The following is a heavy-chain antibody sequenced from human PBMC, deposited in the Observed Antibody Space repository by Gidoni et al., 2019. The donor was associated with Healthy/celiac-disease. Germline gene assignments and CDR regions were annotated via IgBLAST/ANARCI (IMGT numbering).Heavy chain of an antibody. V-gene: IGHV3-23*01. D-gene: IGHD3-22*01. CDR2: ISGSGGST. J-gene: IGHJ4*02. CDR3: AKDLAPHYYDSSGYPYFDY. Sequence: EVQLLESGGGLVQPGGSLRLSCAASGFHFSRYAMSWVRQASGKGLEWVSAISGSGGSTYYADSVKGRFTISRDNSKNTLYLQMNSMRAEDTAVYYCAKDLAPHYYDSSGYPYFDYWGQGTLVTVSS. CDR1: GFHFSRYA.